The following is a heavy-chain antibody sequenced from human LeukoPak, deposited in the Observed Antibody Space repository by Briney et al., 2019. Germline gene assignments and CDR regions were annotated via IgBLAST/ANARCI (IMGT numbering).Heavy chain of an antibody. CDR3: AKDQTGYSSSWYGWAFDY. V-gene: IGHV3-23*01. D-gene: IGHD6-13*01. J-gene: IGHJ4*02. CDR2: ISGSGGST. CDR1: GFTFSSYA. Sequence: GGSLRLPCAASGFTFSSYAMSWVRQAPGKGLEWVSAISGSGGSTYYADPVKGRFTISRDNSKNTLYLQMNSLRAEDTAVYYCAKDQTGYSSSWYGWAFDYWGQGTLVTVSS.